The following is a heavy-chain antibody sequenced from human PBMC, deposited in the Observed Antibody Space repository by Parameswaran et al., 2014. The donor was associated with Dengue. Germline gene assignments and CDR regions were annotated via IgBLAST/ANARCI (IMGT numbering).Heavy chain of an antibody. CDR2: INTNTGNP. J-gene: IGHJ4*02. CDR3: ARVVPVAGRSFDY. Sequence: WVRQAPGQGLEYMGWINTNTGNPTYAQGFTGRFVFSLDTSVNTAYLQISSLKAEDTAVYYCARVVPVAGRSFDYWGQGTLVTVSS. D-gene: IGHD6-19*01. V-gene: IGHV7-4-1*02.